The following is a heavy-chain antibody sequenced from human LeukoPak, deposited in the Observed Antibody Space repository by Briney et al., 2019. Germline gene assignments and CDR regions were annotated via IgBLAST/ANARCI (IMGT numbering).Heavy chain of an antibody. V-gene: IGHV3-33*01. CDR3: ARDFTNIRGGGYFDN. D-gene: IGHD2/OR15-2a*01. Sequence: PGRSLRLSCAASGFPFSSYAIHWLRQAPGKGLEWVAVIWFDGGKIYYADSVKGRFTISRDNSKNTVFLQMNSLRVEDTAVYYCARDFTNIRGGGYFDNWGQGTLVTVSS. CDR1: GFPFSSYA. CDR2: IWFDGGKI. J-gene: IGHJ4*02.